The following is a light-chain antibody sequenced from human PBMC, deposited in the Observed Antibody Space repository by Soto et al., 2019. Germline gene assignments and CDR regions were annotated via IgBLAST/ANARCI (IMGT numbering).Light chain of an antibody. CDR2: AAS. CDR3: QQSYSTPPWT. CDR1: QSISSY. J-gene: IGKJ1*01. V-gene: IGKV1-39*01. Sequence: DIQMTQSPSSLSASVGDRVTITCRASQSISSYLNWYQQKPGKAPKLLIYAASSLQSGVPSRFSGSGSGTDFTLTISSLQPEEFATYYCQQSYSTPPWTFGQGTQVEIK.